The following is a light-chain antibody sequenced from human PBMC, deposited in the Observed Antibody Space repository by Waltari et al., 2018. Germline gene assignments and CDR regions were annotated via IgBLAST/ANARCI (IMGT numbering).Light chain of an antibody. V-gene: IGLV2-14*03. J-gene: IGLJ2*01. CDR1: SGDVGAYNY. CDR3: SSYISSSTLEL. Sequence: QSALTQPASVSGSPGQSITISCTATSGDVGAYNYVSWYQQHPGKAPKLMIFDVSNRPAGVSNRCSGSKSGNTASLTISGLQAEDEADYYCSSYISSSTLELFGGGTSLTVL. CDR2: DVS.